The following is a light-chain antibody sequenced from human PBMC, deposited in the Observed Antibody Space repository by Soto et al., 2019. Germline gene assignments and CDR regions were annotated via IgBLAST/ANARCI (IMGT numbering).Light chain of an antibody. CDR1: ESISRH. J-gene: IGKJ5*01. V-gene: IGKV1-39*01. CDR2: AAS. CDR3: QQDYCTLAT. Sequence: DIQMSQSPSSLSASVGDRVTITCRAAESISRHLNWYQQKPGRAPDLLIYAASTLQNGVPSRFTGSGSGTEFTLTITGLQLEDFSTYYCQQDYCTLATFGQGTRLESK.